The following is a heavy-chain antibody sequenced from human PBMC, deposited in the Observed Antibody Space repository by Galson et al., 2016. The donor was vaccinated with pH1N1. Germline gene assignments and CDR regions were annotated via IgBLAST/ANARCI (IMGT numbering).Heavy chain of an antibody. CDR2: ISHSGRS. J-gene: IGHJ3*02. CDR1: GGSFSGRY. D-gene: IGHD6-19*01. V-gene: IGHV4-34*01. CDR3: ARHSTSGFPGIEVAARRRPFDI. Sequence: ETLSLTCALYGGSFSGRYWSWIRQSPGKGLEWIGEISHSGRSDYNPSLEGRVTVSIDTSMNQFSLNLMSVAAADTAVYYCARHSTSGFPGIEVAARRRPFDIWGPGTMVIVSS.